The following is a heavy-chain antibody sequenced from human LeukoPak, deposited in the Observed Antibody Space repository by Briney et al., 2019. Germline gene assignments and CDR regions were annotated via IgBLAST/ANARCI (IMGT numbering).Heavy chain of an antibody. CDR3: AKTDGYSYGYSGYYYMDV. Sequence: GGSLRLSCAASGFTFSSYAMSWVRQAPGKGLEWVSAISGSGGSTYYADSVKGRFTISRDNSKNTLFLQMNSLRAEDTAVYYCAKTDGYSYGYSGYYYMDVWGKGTTVTVSS. CDR2: ISGSGGST. CDR1: GFTFSSYA. D-gene: IGHD5-18*01. V-gene: IGHV3-23*01. J-gene: IGHJ6*03.